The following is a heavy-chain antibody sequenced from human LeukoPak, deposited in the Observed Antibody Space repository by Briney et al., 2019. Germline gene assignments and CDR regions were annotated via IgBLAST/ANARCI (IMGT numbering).Heavy chain of an antibody. CDR2: INHSGST. J-gene: IGHJ4*02. CDR3: ARGRLGYCSGGSCYPNFTPFDY. Sequence: SETLSLTCAVYGGSFSGYYWSWIRQPPGKGLEWIGEINHSGSTNYNPSLKSRVTISVDTSKNQFSLKLSSVTAADTAVYYCARGRLGYCSGGSCYPNFTPFDYWGQGTLATVSS. V-gene: IGHV4-34*01. D-gene: IGHD2-15*01. CDR1: GGSFSGYY.